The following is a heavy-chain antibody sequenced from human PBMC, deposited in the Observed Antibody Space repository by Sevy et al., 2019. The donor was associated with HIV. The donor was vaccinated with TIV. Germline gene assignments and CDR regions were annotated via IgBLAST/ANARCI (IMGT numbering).Heavy chain of an antibody. D-gene: IGHD2-15*01. CDR1: AFTFSNYA. CDR3: ARDRDIVVVVAATRWGLDV. J-gene: IGHJ6*02. Sequence: GGSLRLSCAASAFTFSNYAMHWVRQAPGKGLEWVAVISYDGINKYYADSVKGRFTISRDNSKNTLYQQMNSLRAEDTAVYYCARDRDIVVVVAATRWGLDVWGQGTTVTVSS. CDR2: ISYDGINK. V-gene: IGHV3-30-3*01.